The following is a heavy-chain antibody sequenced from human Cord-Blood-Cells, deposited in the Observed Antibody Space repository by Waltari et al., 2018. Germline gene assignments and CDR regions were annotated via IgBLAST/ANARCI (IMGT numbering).Heavy chain of an antibody. CDR3: ARGQLLFY. CDR2: INPNSGGT. D-gene: IGHD2-2*01. V-gene: IGHV1-2*02. CDR1: GYTFTGYY. J-gene: IGHJ4*02. Sequence: QVQLVQSGAEVKKPGASVKVSCKASGYTFTGYYMHWVRQAPGQGLEWMGWINPNSGGTNYAQKYQGRVARTREASISTDYMELSRLRSDDRDVYYCARGQLLFYWGQGTLVTVSS.